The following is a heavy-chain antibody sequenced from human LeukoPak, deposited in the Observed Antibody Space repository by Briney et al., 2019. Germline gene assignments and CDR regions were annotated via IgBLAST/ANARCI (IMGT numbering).Heavy chain of an antibody. CDR3: ARSAIDAFDI. D-gene: IGHD6-25*01. CDR1: GGSISSYY. J-gene: IGHJ3*02. CDR2: IYNSGST. V-gene: IGHV4-59*08. Sequence: PSETLSLTCTVSGGSISSYYWSWIRQPPGKGLECIGHIYNSGSTNYNPSLKSRVSISVDTSKNQFSLKLSSVAAADTAVYYCARSAIDAFDIWGQGTMVTVSS.